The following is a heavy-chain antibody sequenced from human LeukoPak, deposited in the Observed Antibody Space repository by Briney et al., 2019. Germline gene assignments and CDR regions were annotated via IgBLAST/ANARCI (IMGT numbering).Heavy chain of an antibody. J-gene: IGHJ4*02. V-gene: IGHV1-69*06. Sequence: SVKVSCKASGGTFSSYAISWVRQAPGQGLEWMGGIIPIFGTANCEQKFQGRVTITADKSTSTAYMELSSLRSEDTAVYYCAIRPTTVTTFYFDYWGQGTLVTVSS. D-gene: IGHD4-17*01. CDR1: GGTFSSYA. CDR3: AIRPTTVTTFYFDY. CDR2: IIPIFGTA.